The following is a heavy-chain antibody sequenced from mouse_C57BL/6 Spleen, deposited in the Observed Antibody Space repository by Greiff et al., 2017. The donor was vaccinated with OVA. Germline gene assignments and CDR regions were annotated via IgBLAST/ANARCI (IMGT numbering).Heavy chain of an antibody. V-gene: IGHV1-64*01. CDR3: ARSGSSFSWFAY. J-gene: IGHJ3*01. Sequence: QVQLQQPGAELVKPGASVKLSCKASGYTFTSYWMHWVKQRPGQGLEWIGMIHPNSGSTNYNEKFKSKATLTVAKSSSTAYMQLSSLTSEDAAVYYCARSGSSFSWFAYWGQGTLVTVSA. CDR2: IHPNSGST. CDR1: GYTFTSYW. D-gene: IGHD1-1*01.